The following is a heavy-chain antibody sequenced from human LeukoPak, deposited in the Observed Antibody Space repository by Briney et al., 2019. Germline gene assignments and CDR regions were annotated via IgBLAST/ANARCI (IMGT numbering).Heavy chain of an antibody. CDR2: ISAYNGNT. V-gene: IGHV1-18*01. Sequence: ASVKVSCKASGYTFTSYGISWVRQAPGQGLEWMGWISAYNGNTNYAQKPQGRVTMTTDTSTSTAYMELRSLRSDDTAVYYCARVPTTARGYLDYYYYGMDVWGQGTTVTVSS. J-gene: IGHJ6*02. D-gene: IGHD4-11*01. CDR3: ARVPTTARGYLDYYYYGMDV. CDR1: GYTFTSYG.